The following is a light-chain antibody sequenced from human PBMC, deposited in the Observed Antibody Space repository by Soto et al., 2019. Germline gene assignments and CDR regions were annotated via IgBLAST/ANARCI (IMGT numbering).Light chain of an antibody. Sequence: DIQMTQSPSSLSASVGDRVTITCRASQGISNNLAWYQHKPGKAPKRLIHAASTLQSGVPSRFSGSGFGTDFTLTISSLQPEDVATYYCQKYNSAPATFGPGTQVDI. V-gene: IGKV1-27*01. J-gene: IGKJ3*01. CDR1: QGISNN. CDR3: QKYNSAPAT. CDR2: AAS.